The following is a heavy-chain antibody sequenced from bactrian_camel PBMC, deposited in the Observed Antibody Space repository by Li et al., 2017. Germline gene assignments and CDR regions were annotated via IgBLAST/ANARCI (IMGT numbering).Heavy chain of an antibody. Sequence: HVQLVESGGGSVQAGGSLRLSCAASGFTLSNYGMYWVRQAPGKGLEWVSSLTSGGATYYADSVKGRFTISRDNAKNTMYLQMNSLKPEDTAVYYCVRHLGDAQSIWGQGTQVTVS. CDR2: LTSGGAT. V-gene: IGHV3S1*01. D-gene: IGHD7*01. J-gene: IGHJ4*01. CDR3: VRHLGDAQSI. CDR1: GFTLSNYG.